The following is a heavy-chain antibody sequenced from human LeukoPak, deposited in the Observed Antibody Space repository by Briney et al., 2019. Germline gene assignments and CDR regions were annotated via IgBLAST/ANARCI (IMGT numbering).Heavy chain of an antibody. J-gene: IGHJ3*02. CDR2: IIPILGIA. CDR3: ARWKTTVVSPTAIDI. D-gene: IGHD4-23*01. CDR1: GGTFSSYA. Sequence: ASVKVSCKASGGTFSSYAISWVRQAPGQGLEWMGRIIPILGIANYAQKFQGRVTITADKSTSTAYMELSSLRSEDTAVYYCARWKTTVVSPTAIDIWGQGTMVTVSP. V-gene: IGHV1-69*04.